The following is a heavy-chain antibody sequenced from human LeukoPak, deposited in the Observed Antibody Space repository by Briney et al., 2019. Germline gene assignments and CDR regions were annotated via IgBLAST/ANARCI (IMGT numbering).Heavy chain of an antibody. CDR1: GGSISSYY. V-gene: IGHV4-59*12. CDR3: ARELSAGAYGY. J-gene: IGHJ4*02. D-gene: IGHD4/OR15-4a*01. CDR2: IYYSGST. Sequence: PSETLSLTCSVSGGSISSYYWSWIRQPPGKGLEWIGYIYYSGSTNYNPSLKSRVIISVDTSKNQFSLKLSSVTAADTAVYYCARELSAGAYGYWGQGTLVTVSS.